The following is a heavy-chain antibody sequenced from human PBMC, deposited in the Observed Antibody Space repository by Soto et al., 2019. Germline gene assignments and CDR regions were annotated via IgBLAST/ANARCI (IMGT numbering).Heavy chain of an antibody. CDR2: INPDSGGT. Sequence: ASVKVSCKASGYTFTDFYIHWVQQAPGQGPEWMGWINPDSGGTNYTQKFQGWVTMTRDTSISTSYMELSRLRSDDTAVYYCATSRNSIAVAGEAEYYFDYWGQGTLVTVSS. D-gene: IGHD6-19*01. CDR3: ATSRNSIAVAGEAEYYFDY. CDR1: GYTFTDFY. J-gene: IGHJ4*02. V-gene: IGHV1-2*04.